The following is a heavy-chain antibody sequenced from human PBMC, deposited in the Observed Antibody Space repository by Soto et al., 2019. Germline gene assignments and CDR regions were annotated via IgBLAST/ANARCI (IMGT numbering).Heavy chain of an antibody. CDR1: GFTFSSYR. V-gene: IGHV3-21*06. D-gene: IGHD3-10*01. J-gene: IGHJ5*02. CDR3: ARDAGQWFGESWFDP. CDR2: IDSSSDFK. Sequence: PGGSLRLSCTASGFTFSSYRMNWVRQAPGKGLEWVSCIDSSSDFKYYADSVKGRFTLSRDNAKNSMYLQMNSLRVEDTAVYYCARDAGQWFGESWFDPWGQGTLVTVSS.